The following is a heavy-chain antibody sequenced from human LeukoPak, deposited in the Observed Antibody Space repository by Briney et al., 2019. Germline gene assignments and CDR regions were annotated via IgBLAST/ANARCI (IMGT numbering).Heavy chain of an antibody. CDR2: IYYSGST. D-gene: IGHD3-22*01. J-gene: IGHJ4*02. Sequence: SKTLSLTCTVSGGSISSYYWSWIRQPPGKGLEWIGYIYYSGSTNYSPSLKSRVTISVDTSKNQSSLKLSSVTAADTAVYYCARELIHDSSGYYQFFDYWGQGTLVTVSS. CDR3: ARELIHDSSGYYQFFDY. V-gene: IGHV4-59*01. CDR1: GGSISSYY.